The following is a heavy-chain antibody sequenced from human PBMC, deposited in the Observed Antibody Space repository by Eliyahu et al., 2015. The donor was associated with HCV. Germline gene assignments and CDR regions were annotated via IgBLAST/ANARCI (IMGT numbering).Heavy chain of an antibody. CDR3: ARPSLYGNYAGYFDR. J-gene: IGHJ5*02. CDR1: EGSFSGYY. CDR2: ISDSGTT. Sequence: QVPLKQWGAGVVKPSETLSITCAVYEGSFSGYYWSWIRQSPEKGLEWIGEISDSGTTHYNPSLRRRVTISRDTSRNQFSLTVTSVTAADTAVYFCARPSLYGNYAGYFDRWGQGTPVTVSS. V-gene: IGHV4-34*01. D-gene: IGHD3-22*01.